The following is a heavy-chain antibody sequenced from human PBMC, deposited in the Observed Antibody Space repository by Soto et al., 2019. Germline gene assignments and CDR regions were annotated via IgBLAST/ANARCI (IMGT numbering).Heavy chain of an antibody. J-gene: IGHJ6*02. Sequence: QVQLVESGGGLVKPGGSLRLSCAASGFTFSDYYMSWIRQAPGKGLEWVAFISSGGGNTNYADSVKGRFTISRDNANNSLSLQMNSLRAEDTAVYYCARRTEYTSSSSYYYYYAMDVWGQGTTVTVSS. CDR1: GFTFSDYY. CDR3: ARRTEYTSSSSYYYYYAMDV. CDR2: ISSGGGNT. D-gene: IGHD6-6*01. V-gene: IGHV3-11*06.